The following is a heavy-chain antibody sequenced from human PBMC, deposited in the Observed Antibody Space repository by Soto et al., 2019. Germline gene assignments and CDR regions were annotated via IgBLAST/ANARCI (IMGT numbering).Heavy chain of an antibody. J-gene: IGHJ5*02. CDR2: IYYSGST. V-gene: IGHV4-59*01. D-gene: IGHD3-9*01. CDR1: GGSISSYY. Sequence: SETLSLTCTVSGGSISSYYWSWIRQPPGKGLECIGYIYYSGSTNYNPSLKSRVTISVDTSKNQFSLKLSSVTAADTAVYYCARGGEYYDILTGYYPHNWFDPWGQGTLVTVSS. CDR3: ARGGEYYDILTGYYPHNWFDP.